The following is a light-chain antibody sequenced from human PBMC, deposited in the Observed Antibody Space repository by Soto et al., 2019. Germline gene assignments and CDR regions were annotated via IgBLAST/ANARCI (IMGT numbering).Light chain of an antibody. V-gene: IGKV3-11*01. CDR1: QSIGNS. CDR2: DAF. Sequence: VLTQSPATLSLSPGERATLSCKASQSIGNSLGWFQQKPGQAPRLLIDDAFNRATGIPARFTGSGSGSDFTLTISSLEPEDFGVYYCRQRYNWPLTFGGGTKVEIK. J-gene: IGKJ4*01. CDR3: RQRYNWPLT.